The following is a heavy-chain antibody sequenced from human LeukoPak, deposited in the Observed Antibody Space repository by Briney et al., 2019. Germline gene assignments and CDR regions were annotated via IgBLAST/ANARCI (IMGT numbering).Heavy chain of an antibody. CDR2: IKQDGSEK. V-gene: IGHV3-7*01. CDR1: GFTFSSYW. J-gene: IGHJ4*02. CDR3: ARRYNWNSDYFDY. D-gene: IGHD1-7*01. Sequence: GGSLRLSCAASGFTFSSYWMSWVRQAPGKGLEWVANIKQDGSEKYYVDSVKGRFTVSRDNAKNSLYLQMNSLRAEDTAVYYCARRYNWNSDYFDYWGQGTLVTVSS.